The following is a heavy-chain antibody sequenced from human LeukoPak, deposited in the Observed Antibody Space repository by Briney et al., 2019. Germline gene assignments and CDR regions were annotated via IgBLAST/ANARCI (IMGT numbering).Heavy chain of an antibody. Sequence: PGGSLRLSCAASGFTFSSYGMHWVRQAPGKGLEWVAFIRYDGSNKYYANSVQGRFTISRDNSKNTLYLQMNSLRAEDTAVYYCAKAGYCSSTSCRDYYYMDVWGKGTTVTVSS. D-gene: IGHD2-2*03. CDR2: IRYDGSNK. CDR1: GFTFSSYG. V-gene: IGHV3-30*02. CDR3: AKAGYCSSTSCRDYYYMDV. J-gene: IGHJ6*03.